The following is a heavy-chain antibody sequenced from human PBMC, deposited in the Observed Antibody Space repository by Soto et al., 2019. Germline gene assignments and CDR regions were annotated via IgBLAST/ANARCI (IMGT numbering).Heavy chain of an antibody. CDR2: MNEDGGTT. Sequence: EVQLVESGGGLVRPGGSLRLSCAASGFTFSSYWMHWVRQAPGKGLVWVSRMNEDGGTTDYADRVKGRFTISRDNAKNTLYLQMNSLRVEDTAVYYCASDLSGRADVWGQGTTVTVSS. CDR3: ASDLSGRADV. J-gene: IGHJ6*02. D-gene: IGHD3-10*01. CDR1: GFTFSSYW. V-gene: IGHV3-74*02.